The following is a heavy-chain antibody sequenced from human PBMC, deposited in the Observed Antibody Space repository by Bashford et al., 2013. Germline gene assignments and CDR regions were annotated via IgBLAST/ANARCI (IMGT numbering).Heavy chain of an antibody. CDR2: INPNPNSGAT. J-gene: IGHJ6*02. Sequence: WVRQAPGQGLEWMGWINPNPNSGATKYAEMFQGRVTMTRDTSISTAYMELSSLRSDDTAVYYCARGILTTVDYYYYYGMDVWGQGTTVTVSS. D-gene: IGHD4-23*01. V-gene: IGHV1-2*02. CDR3: ARGILTTVDYYYYYGMDV.